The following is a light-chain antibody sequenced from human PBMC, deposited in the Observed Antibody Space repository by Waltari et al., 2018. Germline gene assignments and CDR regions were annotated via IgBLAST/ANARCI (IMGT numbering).Light chain of an antibody. J-gene: IGKJ2*01. V-gene: IGKV4-1*01. CDR2: WAS. CDR3: QQYYSIQHT. Sequence: DIVMTQSPDSLPVSLGERATINCKSSQSVLYTSNNRNYLAWYQQKSGQPPKLLIYWASTRESGVPDRFSGGGSGTDFTLTISSLQAEDVAVYYCQQYYSIQHTFGPGTKLDIK. CDR1: QSVLYTSNNRNY.